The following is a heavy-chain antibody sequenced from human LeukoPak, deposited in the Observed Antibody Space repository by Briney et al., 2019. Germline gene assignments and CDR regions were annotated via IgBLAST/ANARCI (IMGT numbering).Heavy chain of an antibody. CDR1: GVSISGNY. D-gene: IGHD5-24*01. CDR2: INHSGST. Sequence: SETLSLTCTVSGVSISGNYWSWIRQPPGKGLEWIGEINHSGSTNYNPSLKSRVTISVDTSKNQFSLKLSSVTAADTAVYYCARIPGRWLQLPFFDYWGQGTLVTVSS. J-gene: IGHJ4*02. V-gene: IGHV4-34*01. CDR3: ARIPGRWLQLPFFDY.